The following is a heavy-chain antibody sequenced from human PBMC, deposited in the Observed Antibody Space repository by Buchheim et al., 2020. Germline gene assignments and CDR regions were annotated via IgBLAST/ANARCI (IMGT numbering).Heavy chain of an antibody. D-gene: IGHD1-26*01. CDR2: FVNSGTT. Sequence: QLQLQESGPGLVKPSETLSLTCTVSGDSISSSPYYWGWIRQPPGKGLEWIATFVNSGTTHYSLPLLGRITMTVDTSKNQLSLKLTSVTAADTAVYYCVTRRSGSYSEFWGLGTL. V-gene: IGHV4-39*01. J-gene: IGHJ4*02. CDR1: GDSISSSPYY. CDR3: VTRRSGSYSEF.